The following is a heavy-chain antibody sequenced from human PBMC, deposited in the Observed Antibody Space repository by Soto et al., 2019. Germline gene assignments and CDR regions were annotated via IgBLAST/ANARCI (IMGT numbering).Heavy chain of an antibody. CDR3: ARGEHIVVVTATQRAEYFQH. CDR2: INPSGGST. CDR1: GYTFTSYY. Sequence: QVQLVQSGAEVKKPGASVKVSCKASGYTFTSYYMHWVRQAPGQGLEWMGIINPSGGSTSYAQKFQGRVTMTRDTSTSTVYMELSSLRSEDTAVYYCARGEHIVVVTATQRAEYFQHWGQGTLVTVSS. V-gene: IGHV1-46*01. D-gene: IGHD2-21*02. J-gene: IGHJ1*01.